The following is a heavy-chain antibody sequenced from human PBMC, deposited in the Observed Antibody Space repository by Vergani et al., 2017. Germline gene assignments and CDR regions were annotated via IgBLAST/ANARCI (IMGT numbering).Heavy chain of an antibody. D-gene: IGHD3-10*01. CDR2: ISYDGSNK. J-gene: IGHJ3*02. Sequence: QVQLMESGGGVVQPGRSLRLSCAASGFTFSSYAMHWVRQAPGKGLEWVAVISYDGSNKYYADSVKGRFTISRDNSKNTLYLQMNSLRAEDTAVYYCARDRDYYGSDPGAFDIWGQGTMVTVSS. CDR1: GFTFSSYA. CDR3: ARDRDYYGSDPGAFDI. V-gene: IGHV3-30-3*01.